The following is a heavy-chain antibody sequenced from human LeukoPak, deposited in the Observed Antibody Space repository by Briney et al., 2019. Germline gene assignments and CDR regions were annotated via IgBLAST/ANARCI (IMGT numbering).Heavy chain of an antibody. J-gene: IGHJ4*02. CDR1: GGSFSGYY. CDR2: INHSGST. Sequence: ETLSLTCAVYGGSFSGYYWSWIRQPPGKGLEWIGEINHSGSTNYNPSLKSRVTISVDTSKNQFSLKLSSVTAADTAVYYCARGLSKVRGYIWRSYRPDPLDYWGQGTLVTVSS. V-gene: IGHV4-34*01. D-gene: IGHD3-16*02. CDR3: ARGLSKVRGYIWRSYRPDPLDY.